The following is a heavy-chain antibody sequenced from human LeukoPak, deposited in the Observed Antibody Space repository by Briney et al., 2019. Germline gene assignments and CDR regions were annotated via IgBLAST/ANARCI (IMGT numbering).Heavy chain of an antibody. Sequence: GASVKVSCKASGYTFTGYYMHWVRQAPGQGLEWMGWIRVYNGNTNYAQKLQGRVTMTTDTSTSTAYMELRSLRSDDTAVYYCARGPGGRSGYYPLEDYYYYYYMDVWGKGTTVTASS. V-gene: IGHV1-18*04. CDR2: IRVYNGNT. J-gene: IGHJ6*03. CDR1: GYTFTGYY. D-gene: IGHD3-22*01. CDR3: ARGPGGRSGYYPLEDYYYYYYMDV.